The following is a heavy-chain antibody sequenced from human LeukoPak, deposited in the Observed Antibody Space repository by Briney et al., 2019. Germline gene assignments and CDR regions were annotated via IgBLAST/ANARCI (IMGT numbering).Heavy chain of an antibody. D-gene: IGHD3-10*01. CDR2: VIPIFGTA. J-gene: IGHJ5*02. V-gene: IGHV1-69*06. CDR1: GYTFSSYA. CDR3: ARDREHGSGSYYSYWFDP. Sequence: GASVKVSCKASGYTFSSYAISWVRQPPGHGLEWMGWVIPIFGTANYAQKFQGRVTITAAKSTSTAYMELSSLRSEDTAVYYCARDREHGSGSYYSYWFDPWGQGTLVTVSS.